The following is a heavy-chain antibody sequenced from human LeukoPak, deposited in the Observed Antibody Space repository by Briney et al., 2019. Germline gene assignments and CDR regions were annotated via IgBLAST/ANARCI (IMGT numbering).Heavy chain of an antibody. V-gene: IGHV3-23*01. J-gene: IGHJ4*02. Sequence: GALRLSCAASGFTFSSYAMSWVRQAPGKGLEWVSAISGSGGSTYYADSVKGRFIISRDNSKNTLYLQMNSLRVEDTAVYNCAKDAVAGHHSGFDYWGQGTLVTVSS. D-gene: IGHD6-19*01. CDR2: ISGSGGST. CDR1: GFTFSSYA. CDR3: AKDAVAGHHSGFDY.